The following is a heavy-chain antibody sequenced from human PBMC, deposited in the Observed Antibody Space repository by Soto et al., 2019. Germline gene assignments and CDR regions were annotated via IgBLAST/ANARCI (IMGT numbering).Heavy chain of an antibody. V-gene: IGHV3-9*01. J-gene: IGHJ4*02. D-gene: IGHD6-19*01. CDR3: AKDEGCIAVAGYFDY. Sequence: EVQLVESGGGLVQPGRSLRLSCAASGFTFDDYAMHWVRQAPGKGMEWVSGISWNSGSIGYADSVKGRFTISRDNAKNSLYLQMNSLRAEDTALYYCAKDEGCIAVAGYFDYWGQGTLVTVSS. CDR1: GFTFDDYA. CDR2: ISWNSGSI.